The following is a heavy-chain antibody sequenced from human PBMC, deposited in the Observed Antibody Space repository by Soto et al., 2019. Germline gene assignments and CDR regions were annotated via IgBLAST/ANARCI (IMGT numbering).Heavy chain of an antibody. CDR1: GGTFSSYA. Sequence: QVQLVQSGAEVKKPGSSVKVSCKASGGTFSSYAIDWVRQAPGQGLEWMGGIIPIFGTADYAQKFQGRVTXXADEPTSTAYVELSSLRPEDTAVYYCARGQTGGGWGYCFDYWGQGTLVTVSS. J-gene: IGHJ4*02. V-gene: IGHV1-69*12. D-gene: IGHD3-16*01. CDR2: IIPIFGTA. CDR3: ARGQTGGGWGYCFDY.